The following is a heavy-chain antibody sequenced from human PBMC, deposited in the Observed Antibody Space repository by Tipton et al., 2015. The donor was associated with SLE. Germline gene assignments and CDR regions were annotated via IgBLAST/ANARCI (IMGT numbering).Heavy chain of an antibody. CDR1: GFTFSSYA. CDR2: ISYDGSNK. Sequence: SLRLSCAASGFTFSSYAMHWVRQAPGKGLEWVAVISYDGSNKYYADSVKGRFTISRDNAKNSLYLQMNSLRAEDTAVYYCARHKRIAARPTNYYGMDVWGQGTTVTVSS. CDR3: ARHKRIAARPTNYYGMDV. D-gene: IGHD6-6*01. V-gene: IGHV3-30-3*01. J-gene: IGHJ6*02.